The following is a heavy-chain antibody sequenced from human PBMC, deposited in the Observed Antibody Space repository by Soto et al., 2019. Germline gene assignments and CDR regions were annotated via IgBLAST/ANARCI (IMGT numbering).Heavy chain of an antibody. V-gene: IGHV3-7*05. Sequence: EVQLVESGGGLVQPGGSLRLSCLVSGLTITRYWMAWVRQAPGRGPEWVANITHDGTIKFYLDSVWGRVTISTDNAKKSLFLQMNGMRVDDTAGYHCVDEVGGYWGQGTPVTVAA. CDR2: ITHDGTIK. CDR1: GLTITRYW. J-gene: IGHJ1*01. D-gene: IGHD6-25*01. CDR3: VDEVGGY.